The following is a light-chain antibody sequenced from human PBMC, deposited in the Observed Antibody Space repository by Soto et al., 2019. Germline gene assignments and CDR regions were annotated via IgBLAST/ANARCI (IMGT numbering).Light chain of an antibody. J-gene: IGKJ2*01. Sequence: DIKMTQSPSSLSASVGDRVTITCRASQYISNYLNWYQQKSGTAPKLLIHTASTLPIGVPSRFSGRGSGPDFTLTISSVQPDDFAIYFCQQSYSTPPTFGQGTTLEIK. CDR1: QYISNY. V-gene: IGKV1-39*01. CDR2: TAS. CDR3: QQSYSTPPT.